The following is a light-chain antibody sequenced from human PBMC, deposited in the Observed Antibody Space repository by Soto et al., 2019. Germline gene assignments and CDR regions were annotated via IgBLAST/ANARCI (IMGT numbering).Light chain of an antibody. CDR1: QGISNY. V-gene: IGKV1-27*01. CDR3: EKYNSAPYT. CDR2: AAS. J-gene: IGKJ2*01. Sequence: DIQMTQSPSSLSASVGDRATITCRASQGISNYLAWYQQKPGKVPKLLIYAASTLQSGVPSRFSGSRSGTDFTLTISCLQPEDVATYYYEKYNSAPYTFGQGTKVEIK.